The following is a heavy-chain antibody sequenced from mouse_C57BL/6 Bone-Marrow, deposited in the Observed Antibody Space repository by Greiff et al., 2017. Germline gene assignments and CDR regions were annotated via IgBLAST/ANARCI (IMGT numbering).Heavy chain of an antibody. J-gene: IGHJ1*03. CDR3: ARPKLEQDWYFDV. D-gene: IGHD4-1*01. CDR2: IYPSDSET. CDR1: GYTFTSYW. Sequence: QVQLQQPGAELVRPGSSVKLSCKASGYTFTSYWMDWVKQRPGQGLEWIGNIYPSDSETHYNQKFKDKATLTVDKSSRTAYMQLSSLTSEDSAVYYCARPKLEQDWYFDVWGTGTTVTVSS. V-gene: IGHV1-61*01.